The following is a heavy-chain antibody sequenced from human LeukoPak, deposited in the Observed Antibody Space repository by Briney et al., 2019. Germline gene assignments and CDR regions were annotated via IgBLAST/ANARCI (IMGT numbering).Heavy chain of an antibody. CDR1: GDSVSSNSAA. CDR3: AGEPIPMWNYGSGSGAFDI. CDR2: TYYRSKWYN. V-gene: IGHV6-1*01. J-gene: IGHJ3*02. Sequence: SQTLSLTCAISGDSVSSNSAAWNWIRQSPSRGLEWLGRTYYRSKWYNDYAVSVKSRITINPDTSKNQFSLKLSSVTAADTAVYYCAGEPIPMWNYGSGSGAFDIWGQGTMVTVSS. D-gene: IGHD3-10*01.